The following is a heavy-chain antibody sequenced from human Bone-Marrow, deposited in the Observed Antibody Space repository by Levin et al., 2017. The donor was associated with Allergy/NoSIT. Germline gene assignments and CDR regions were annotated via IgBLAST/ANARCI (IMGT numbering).Heavy chain of an antibody. V-gene: IGHV1-46*01. D-gene: IGHD2/OR15-2a*01. CDR2: INPSSGNT. CDR3: ARTLPRGYNGMAV. J-gene: IGHJ6*02. CDR1: GDTFTTYY. Sequence: PGASVKVSCKASGDTFTTYYIHWVRQAPGQGLEWMGIINPSSGNTSHAQKFQGRVSMTRDTSTSTVYLELSSLTSEDTAVYYCARTLPRGYNGMAVWGQGTTVTASS.